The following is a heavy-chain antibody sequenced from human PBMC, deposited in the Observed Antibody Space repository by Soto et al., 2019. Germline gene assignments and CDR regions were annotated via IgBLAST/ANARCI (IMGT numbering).Heavy chain of an antibody. CDR1: GGTFSSYA. CDR2: SIAIFGTA. Sequence: QVQLVQSGAEVKKPGSSVKVSCKASGGTFSSYAISWVRQAPGQGLEWMGGSIAIFGTANYAQKFQGRVTITADESTSTAYMELSSLRSEDTAVYYCASCGYSYGNYYYYGMDVWGHGTTVTVSS. V-gene: IGHV1-69*01. D-gene: IGHD5-18*01. J-gene: IGHJ6*02. CDR3: ASCGYSYGNYYYYGMDV.